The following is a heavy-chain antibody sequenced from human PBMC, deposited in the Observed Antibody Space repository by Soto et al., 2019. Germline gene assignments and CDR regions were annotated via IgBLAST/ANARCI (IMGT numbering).Heavy chain of an antibody. J-gene: IGHJ4*02. CDR1: GFIFSDFQ. D-gene: IGHD3-16*01. CDR3: ARENLAFQGAFDL. CDR2: ITGTSAFT. V-gene: IGHV3-21*01. Sequence: SLRLSCAASGFIFSDFQLNWVRQSPGRGLEWLSSITGTSAFTHYAGSIEGRFTISRDNPNNLLFLQMDNLRPEDTAVYYCARENLAFQGAFDLWGQGTLVTVSS.